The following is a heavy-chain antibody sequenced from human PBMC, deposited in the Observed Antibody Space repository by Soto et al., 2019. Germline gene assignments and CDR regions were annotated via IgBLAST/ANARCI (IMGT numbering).Heavy chain of an antibody. Sequence: PGGSLRLSCAASGFTFSSYGMHWVRQAPGKGLEWVAVIWYDGSNKYYADSVKGRFTISRDNSKNTLYLQMNSLRAEDTAVYYCTRGYSSSWFLDYYYYGMDVWGQGTTVTVSS. V-gene: IGHV3-33*01. J-gene: IGHJ6*02. CDR1: GFTFSSYG. CDR3: TRGYSSSWFLDYYYYGMDV. CDR2: IWYDGSNK. D-gene: IGHD6-13*01.